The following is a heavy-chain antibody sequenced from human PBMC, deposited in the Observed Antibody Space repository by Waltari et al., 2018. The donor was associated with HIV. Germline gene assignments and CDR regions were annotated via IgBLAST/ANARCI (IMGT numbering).Heavy chain of an antibody. CDR2: ISSSSSTI. V-gene: IGHV3-48*04. Sequence: EVQLVESGGGLVQPGGSLRLSCAASGFTFSSYSMNWVRQVPGKGLEWVSYISSSSSTIYYADSVKGRFTISRDNAKNSLYLQMNSLRAEDTAVYYCARDQGTRRYFDWSPLYYYGMDVWGQGTTVTVSS. D-gene: IGHD3-9*01. J-gene: IGHJ6*02. CDR3: ARDQGTRRYFDWSPLYYYGMDV. CDR1: GFTFSSYS.